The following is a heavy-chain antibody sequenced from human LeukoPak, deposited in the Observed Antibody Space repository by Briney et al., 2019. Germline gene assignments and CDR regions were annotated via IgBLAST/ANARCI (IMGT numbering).Heavy chain of an antibody. V-gene: IGHV3-33*05. J-gene: IGHJ5*01. Sequence: AGSSLRLSCAASGLTLTSHGFHWVRQAPGRGLEWLTFISLDGSRKSYADSVKGRFTFSRDDSKNTLYLEMNSLRAEDTATYYCARDRAVSWLDSWGLGTLVTVSS. CDR1: GLTLTSHG. D-gene: IGHD3-10*01. CDR2: ISLDGSRK. CDR3: ARDRAVSWLDS.